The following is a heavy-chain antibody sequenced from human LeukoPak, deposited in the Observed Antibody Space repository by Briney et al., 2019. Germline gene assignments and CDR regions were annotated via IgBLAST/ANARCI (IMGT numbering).Heavy chain of an antibody. D-gene: IGHD3-10*01. CDR2: ITASGTAM. Sequence: GGSLRLSCAASGFTFSSYSMNWVRQAPGKGLEWVSHITASGTAMFYADSVKGRFTISRDNAKNSLYLQMNSLRDEDTAVYYCARAAITYYYGSGTPDYFDYWGQGTLVTVSS. CDR1: GFTFSSYS. J-gene: IGHJ4*02. CDR3: ARAAITYYYGSGTPDYFDY. V-gene: IGHV3-48*02.